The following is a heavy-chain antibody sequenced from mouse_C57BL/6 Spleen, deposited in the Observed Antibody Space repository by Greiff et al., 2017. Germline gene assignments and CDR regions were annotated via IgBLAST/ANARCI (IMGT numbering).Heavy chain of an antibody. V-gene: IGHV5-6*01. CDR3: ARQTAQATFDY. CDR1: GFTFSSYG. D-gene: IGHD3-2*02. J-gene: IGHJ2*01. Sequence: EVQRVESGGDLVKPGGSLKLSCAASGFTFSSYGMSWVRQTPDKRLEWGATISSGGSYTYYPDSVKGRFTISRDNAKNTLYLQMSSLKSEDTAMYYCARQTAQATFDYWGQGTTLTVSS. CDR2: ISSGGSYT.